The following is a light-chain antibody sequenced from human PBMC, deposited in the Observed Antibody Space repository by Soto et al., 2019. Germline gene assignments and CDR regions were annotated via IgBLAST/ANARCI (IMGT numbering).Light chain of an antibody. CDR2: DAS. CDR3: QQPSSWPLT. CDR1: QSVSSS. J-gene: IGKJ4*01. Sequence: EIVLTQSPATLSLSPGETATLSCRASQSVSSSLAWYQQKPGQTPRLLTYDASNRATGIPPRFSGSGSGTDVTLTISSLEPEDFAVYYRQQPSSWPLTFGGGTKVEIK. V-gene: IGKV3-11*01.